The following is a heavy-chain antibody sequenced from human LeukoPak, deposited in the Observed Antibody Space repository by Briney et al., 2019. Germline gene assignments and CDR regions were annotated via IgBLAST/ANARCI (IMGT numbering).Heavy chain of an antibody. D-gene: IGHD6-19*01. CDR2: IYRGGTT. J-gene: IGHJ5*02. CDR3: ARPRDDNSGYYIS. CDR1: GFTVSSSF. V-gene: IGHV3-53*01. Sequence: GGSLRLCCAASGFTVSSSFMSWVRQAPGKGLEWVSLIYRGGTTYVADSVKGRFTVSRDISKNTLYLQMNSLRAEDTALYYCARPRDDNSGYYISWGQGSLVTVSS.